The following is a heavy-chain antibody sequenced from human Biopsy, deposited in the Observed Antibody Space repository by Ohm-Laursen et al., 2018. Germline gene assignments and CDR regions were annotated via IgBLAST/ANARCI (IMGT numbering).Heavy chain of an antibody. V-gene: IGHV3-33*01. CDR3: ARDLEYGSSFYYYYGMDV. Sequence: SLRLSCTASGFIFSRYAMLWVRQAPGKGLEWVAIIWYDGSNKYYADSVKGRFTISRDDSKNTLYLQMNSLRAEDTAVYYCARDLEYGSSFYYYYGMDVWGQGTTVTVSS. J-gene: IGHJ6*02. D-gene: IGHD6-19*01. CDR1: GFIFSRYA. CDR2: IWYDGSNK.